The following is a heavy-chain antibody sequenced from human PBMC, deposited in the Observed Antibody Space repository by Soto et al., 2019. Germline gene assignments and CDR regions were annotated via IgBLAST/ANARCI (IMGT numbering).Heavy chain of an antibody. Sequence: GGSLRLSCAASGFTVSSNYMSWVRQAPGKGLEWVSVIYSGGSTYYADSVKGRFTISRDNSKNTLYLQMNSLRAEDTAVYYCAIAPQYCSSTSCPWGQGPLVTVSS. CDR3: AIAPQYCSSTSCP. D-gene: IGHD2-2*01. J-gene: IGHJ5*02. CDR2: IYSGGST. CDR1: GFTVSSNY. V-gene: IGHV3-66*01.